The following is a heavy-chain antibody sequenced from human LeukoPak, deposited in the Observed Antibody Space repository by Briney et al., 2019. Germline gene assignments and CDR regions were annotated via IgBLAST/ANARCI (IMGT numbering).Heavy chain of an antibody. CDR3: AREIAARFDP. D-gene: IGHD6-13*01. CDR1: GFTFSSYA. J-gene: IGHJ5*02. V-gene: IGHV3-23*01. CDR2: ISGSGGST. Sequence: GGSLRLSCAASGFTFSSYAMSWVRQAPGKGLEWVSAISGSGGSTYYADSVKGRFTISRDNSNSTLYLQMNSLRAKDTAVYYCAREIAARFDPWGQGTLVTVSS.